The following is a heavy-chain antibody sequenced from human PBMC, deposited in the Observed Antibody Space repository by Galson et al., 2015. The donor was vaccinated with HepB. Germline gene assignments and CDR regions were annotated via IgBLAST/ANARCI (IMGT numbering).Heavy chain of an antibody. Sequence: SLRLSCAASGFTFSTYWMHWVRQAPGKGLVWVSRVNSDGSRTKYADSVEGRITISRDNAKNTLYLQMHSLRAEDTAMYFCVRAGGGSGISRAFDIWGQGTMVTVSS. CDR1: GFTFSTYW. CDR2: VNSDGSRT. D-gene: IGHD3-10*01. J-gene: IGHJ3*02. CDR3: VRAGGGSGISRAFDI. V-gene: IGHV3-74*03.